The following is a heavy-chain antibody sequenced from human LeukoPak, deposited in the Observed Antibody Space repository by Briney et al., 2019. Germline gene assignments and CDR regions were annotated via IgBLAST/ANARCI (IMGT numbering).Heavy chain of an antibody. Sequence: SQTLSLTCPVSGGSLNSGNYYWGWIRQHPEKGLEWIANIHHGGTTYYNPSLKSRVTISIDTSKKEFSLMLTSVTAADPAVYYCARGDSYGSLDYWGQGILVTVST. V-gene: IGHV4-31*03. D-gene: IGHD5-18*01. CDR3: ARGDSYGSLDY. J-gene: IGHJ4*02. CDR1: GGSLNSGNYY. CDR2: IHHGGTT.